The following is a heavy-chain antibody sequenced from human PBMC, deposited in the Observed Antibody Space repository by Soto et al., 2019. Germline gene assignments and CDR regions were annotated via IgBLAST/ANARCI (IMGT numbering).Heavy chain of an antibody. CDR2: IYYSGST. Sequence: SETLSLTCTVSGGSVSSGSSYWSWIRQPPGKGLEWIGYIYYSGSTNYNPSLKSRVPISVDTSKNQFSLKLSSVTAADTAVYYCARAYSSGYYYRWRAFDIWGQGTMVTVSS. V-gene: IGHV4-61*01. CDR1: GGSVSSGSSY. CDR3: ARAYSSGYYYRWRAFDI. J-gene: IGHJ3*02. D-gene: IGHD3-22*01.